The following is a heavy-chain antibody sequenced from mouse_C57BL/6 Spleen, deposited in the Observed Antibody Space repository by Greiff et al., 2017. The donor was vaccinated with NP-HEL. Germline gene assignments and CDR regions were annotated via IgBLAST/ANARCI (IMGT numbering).Heavy chain of an antibody. CDR1: GYTFTSYW. D-gene: IGHD2-12*01. CDR2: IDPSDSYT. V-gene: IGHV1-59*01. Sequence: VQLQQPGAELVRPGTSVKLSCKASGYTFTSYWMHWVKQRPGQGLEWIGVIDPSDSYTNYNQKFKGKATLTVDTSSSTAYMQLSSLTSEDSAVYYCARGRRDSSYYYAMDYWGQGTSVTVSS. J-gene: IGHJ4*01. CDR3: ARGRRDSSYYYAMDY.